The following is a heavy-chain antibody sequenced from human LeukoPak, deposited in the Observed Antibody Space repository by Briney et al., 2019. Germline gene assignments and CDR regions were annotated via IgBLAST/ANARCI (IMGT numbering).Heavy chain of an antibody. V-gene: IGHV3-23*01. CDR1: GFTFSSYA. CDR3: ARDFAVAHYYYGMDV. J-gene: IGHJ6*02. D-gene: IGHD2-2*01. CDR2: ISGSGGRT. Sequence: GGSLRLSCAASGFTFSSYAMSWVRQAPGKGLEWVSAISGSGGRTYYADSVKGRFTISRDNAKNSLYLQMNSLRAEDTAVYYCARDFAVAHYYYGMDVWGQGTTVTVSS.